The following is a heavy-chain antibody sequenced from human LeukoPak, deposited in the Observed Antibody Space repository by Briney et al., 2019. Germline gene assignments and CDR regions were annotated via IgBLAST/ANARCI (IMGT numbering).Heavy chain of an antibody. J-gene: IGHJ4*02. CDR3: AKAHNFDY. CDR2: IDRSGGST. CDR1: GFTFSSDA. V-gene: IGHV3-23*01. Sequence: PGGSLRLSCAASGFTFSSDAMSWVRQAPGKGLEWVSAIDRSGGSTWYADSVKGRFTISRDNSENTLYLQMNSLRAEDTAVYYCAKAHNFDYWGQGTLVTVSS.